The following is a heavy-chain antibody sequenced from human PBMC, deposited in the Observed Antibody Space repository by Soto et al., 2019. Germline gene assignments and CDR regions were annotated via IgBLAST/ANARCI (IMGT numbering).Heavy chain of an antibody. D-gene: IGHD2-2*01. CDR2: PYSGGNT. J-gene: IGHJ4*02. V-gene: IGHV3-53*01. Sequence: GGSLRLSCAASEFTVTNNEMSWVRQAPGKGLEWVSIPYSGGNTYYADSVEGRFTISRDGSKNTLYLHMNSLRAEDTAVYYCALRRVAYADFWGQGTRVTVSS. CDR3: ALRRVAYADF. CDR1: EFTVTNNE.